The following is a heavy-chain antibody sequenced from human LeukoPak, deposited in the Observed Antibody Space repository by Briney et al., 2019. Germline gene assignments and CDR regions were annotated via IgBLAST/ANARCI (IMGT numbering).Heavy chain of an antibody. CDR2: ISYDGSNK. CDR3: ARDLGYCSSTSCYGPFDY. J-gene: IGHJ4*02. D-gene: IGHD2-2*01. V-gene: IGHV3-30-3*01. CDR1: GFPFSSYW. Sequence: GGSLRLSCAASGFPFSSYWMSWVRQAPGKGLEWVAVISYDGSNKYYADSVKGRFTISRDNSKNTLYLQMNSLRAEDTAVYYCARDLGYCSSTSCYGPFDYWGQGTLVTVSS.